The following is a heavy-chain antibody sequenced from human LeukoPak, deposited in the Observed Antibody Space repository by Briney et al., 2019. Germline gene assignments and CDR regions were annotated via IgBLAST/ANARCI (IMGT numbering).Heavy chain of an antibody. CDR3: ARESSGWYYYYMDV. V-gene: IGHV1-18*01. CDR1: GYTFTSYG. CDR2: ISAYNGNT. J-gene: IGHJ6*03. Sequence: ASVKVSCKASGYTFTSYGISWVRQAPGQGLEWMGWISAYNGNTNYAQKLQGRVTMPTDTSTSTAYMELRSLRSDDTAVYYCARESSGWYYYYMDVWGKGTTVTVSS. D-gene: IGHD6-19*01.